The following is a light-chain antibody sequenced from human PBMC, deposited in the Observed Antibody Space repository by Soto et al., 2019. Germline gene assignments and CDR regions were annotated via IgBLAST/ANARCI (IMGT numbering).Light chain of an antibody. V-gene: IGLV2-23*01. CDR1: SSDVGSYNL. CDR3: CSYAGSSTYV. Sequence: QSVLTQPASVSGSPGQSITISCTGTSSDVGSYNLVSWYQQHPGKAPKLMIYDGSKRPSGVSNRFSGSTSGNTASLTISGLQAEDEADYYCCSYAGSSTYVFGTGTKVTVL. J-gene: IGLJ1*01. CDR2: DGS.